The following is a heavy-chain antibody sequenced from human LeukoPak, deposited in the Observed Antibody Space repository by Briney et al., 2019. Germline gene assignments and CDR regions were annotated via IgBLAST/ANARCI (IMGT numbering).Heavy chain of an antibody. D-gene: IGHD2-21*02. CDR3: ARDSRGPYCGGDCYPYNWFDP. J-gene: IGHJ5*02. V-gene: IGHV1-69*13. CDR2: IIPIFGTA. Sequence: SVKVSCKASGGTFSSYAISWVRQAPGQGLEWMGGIIPIFGTANYAQKFQGRVTITADESTSTAYMELSSLRSEDTAVYYCARDSRGPYCGGDCYPYNWFDPWGQGTLVTVSS. CDR1: GGTFSSYA.